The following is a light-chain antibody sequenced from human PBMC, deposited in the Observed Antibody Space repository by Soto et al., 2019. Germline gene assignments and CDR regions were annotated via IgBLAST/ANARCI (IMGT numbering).Light chain of an antibody. CDR2: GAS. CDR1: QSVAND. Sequence: EIVMTQSPATLSVSPGERATLSCRASQSVANDVAWYQQRPGQAPRVLIHGASTSATGIPARFSGRGSRTEFTLTISSLQSEDFAVYYCPQYNPWPPWTFGQGTKVEI. J-gene: IGKJ1*01. CDR3: PQYNPWPPWT. V-gene: IGKV3-15*01.